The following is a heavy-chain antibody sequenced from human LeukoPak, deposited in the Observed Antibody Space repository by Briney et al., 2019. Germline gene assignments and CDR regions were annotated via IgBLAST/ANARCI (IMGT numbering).Heavy chain of an antibody. CDR1: GYTFTGYY. D-gene: IGHD6-13*01. V-gene: IGHV1-2*02. Sequence: ASVKVSCKASGYTFTGYYMHWVRQAPGQGLEWMGWINPNSGGTNYAQKFQGGVTMTRDTSISTAYMELSRLRSDDTAVYYCARLAAAGTGWFDPWGQGTLVTVSS. J-gene: IGHJ5*02. CDR2: INPNSGGT. CDR3: ARLAAAGTGWFDP.